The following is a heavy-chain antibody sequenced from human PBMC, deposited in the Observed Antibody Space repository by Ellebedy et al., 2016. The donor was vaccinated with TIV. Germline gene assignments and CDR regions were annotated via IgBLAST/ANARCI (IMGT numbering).Heavy chain of an antibody. Sequence: AASVKVSCKASGYRFSTYGINWVRQAPGHGLEWMGWITSYNGDTNYAPRLQGGVTMTTDTSTSTAYMELRSLRSDDTAVYYCAREFISGGYYYVPGDAFDIWGQGTMVTVSA. D-gene: IGHD3-22*01. J-gene: IGHJ3*02. CDR3: AREFISGGYYYVPGDAFDI. CDR2: ITSYNGDT. CDR1: GYRFSTYG. V-gene: IGHV1-18*04.